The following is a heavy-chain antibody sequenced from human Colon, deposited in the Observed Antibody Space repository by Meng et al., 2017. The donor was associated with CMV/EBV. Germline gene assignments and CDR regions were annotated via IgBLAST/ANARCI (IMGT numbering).Heavy chain of an antibody. D-gene: IGHD3-16*01. CDR3: VKGHTMINP. V-gene: IGHV3-11*05. CDR1: GFIFSDYY. CDR2: ISPTGSDT. J-gene: IGHJ5*02. Sequence: QVRLVQSGGGLVETGGSLRLSCAASGFIFSDYYMTWIREAPGKGLEWVSYISPTGSDTNYADSVRGRFTISRDNAKNSLFLQMSSLTAEDTAVYYCVKGHTMINPWGQGTLVTVSS.